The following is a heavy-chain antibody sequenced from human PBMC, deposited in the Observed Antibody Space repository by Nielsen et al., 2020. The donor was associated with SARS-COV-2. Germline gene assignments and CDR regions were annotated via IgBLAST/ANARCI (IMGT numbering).Heavy chain of an antibody. V-gene: IGHV1-24*01. Sequence: ASVKVSCKVSGYTLTEVSMHWVRQGPGKGLEWMGGFDPGDGEIVNVQKFQGRVTLTEDTSTDTAYMELSSLTSEDTAVYFCATYYSFTGYYQFDYWGQGTLITVSS. CDR3: ATYYSFTGYYQFDY. CDR2: FDPGDGEI. J-gene: IGHJ4*02. D-gene: IGHD3-9*01. CDR1: GYTLTEVS.